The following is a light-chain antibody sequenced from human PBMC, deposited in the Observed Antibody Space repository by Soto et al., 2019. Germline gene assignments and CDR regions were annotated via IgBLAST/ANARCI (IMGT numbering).Light chain of an antibody. J-gene: IGLJ1*01. CDR1: SSDVGGYDY. CDR2: EVN. Sequence: QSALTQPPSASGSPGQSVTISCTGTSSDVGGYDYVSWYQQHPGKAPELIIYEVNKRPSGVPDRFSGSKSGNTASLTVSGLQAEDEADYSCTSYSGSNNFVVFGTGTKLTVL. V-gene: IGLV2-8*01. CDR3: TSYSGSNNFVV.